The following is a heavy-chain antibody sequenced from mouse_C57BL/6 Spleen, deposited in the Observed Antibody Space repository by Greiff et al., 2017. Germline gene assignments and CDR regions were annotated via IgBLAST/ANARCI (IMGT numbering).Heavy chain of an antibody. CDR1: GYSITSGYD. V-gene: IGHV3-1*01. D-gene: IGHD2-3*01. Sequence: VQLKESGPGMVKPSQSLSLTCTVTGYSITSGYDWHWIRHFPGNKLEWMGYISYSGSTNYNPSLKSRISITHDTSKNHFFLKLNSVTTEDTATYYCARDDGYYYYAMDYWGQGTSVTVAS. J-gene: IGHJ4*01. CDR3: ARDDGYYYYAMDY. CDR2: ISYSGST.